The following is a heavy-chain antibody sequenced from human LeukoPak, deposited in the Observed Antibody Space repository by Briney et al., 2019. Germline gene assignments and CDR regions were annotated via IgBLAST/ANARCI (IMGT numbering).Heavy chain of an antibody. D-gene: IGHD3-10*01. J-gene: IGHJ4*02. V-gene: IGHV1-69*04. CDR3: ARGRLVRGVTPPGYFDY. CDR2: IIPILGMA. Sequence: GASVKVSCKASGGTFSSYAISWVRQAPGQGLEWMGRIIPILGMANYAQKFQGRVTITADKSTSTAYMELSSLRSEDTAVYYCARGRLVRGVTPPGYFDYWGQGTLVTVSS. CDR1: GGTFSSYA.